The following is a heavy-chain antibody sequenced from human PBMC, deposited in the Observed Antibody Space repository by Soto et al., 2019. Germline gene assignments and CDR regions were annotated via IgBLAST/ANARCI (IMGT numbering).Heavy chain of an antibody. Sequence: EVQLLESGGGLVQPGGSLRLSCAASGFTFSSYAMSWVRQAPGKGLEWVSAISGSGGSTYYADSVKGRFTISRDNSKNTRYLQMNSLRAEDTAVYYCAKDKKQQLVPSWFDPWGQGPLVTVSS. CDR1: GFTFSSYA. CDR3: AKDKKQQLVPSWFDP. V-gene: IGHV3-23*01. CDR2: ISGSGGST. D-gene: IGHD6-13*01. J-gene: IGHJ5*02.